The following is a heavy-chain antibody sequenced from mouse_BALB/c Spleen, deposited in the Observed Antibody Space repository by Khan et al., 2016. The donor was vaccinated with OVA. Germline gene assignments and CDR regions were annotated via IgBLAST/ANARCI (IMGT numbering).Heavy chain of an antibody. CDR1: GFTFSSYG. CDR3: AREELRRGGGVAY. D-gene: IGHD2-4*01. J-gene: IGHJ3*01. V-gene: IGHV5-6*01. Sequence: EVELVESGGDLVKPGGSLKLSCAASGFTFSSYGMSWVRQTPDKRLEWVATISSGGSYTYYPDSVKGRFTISRDNAKNTLYLQMSSLKSEDTAMYYCAREELRRGGGVAYWGQGTLVTVSA. CDR2: ISSGGSYT.